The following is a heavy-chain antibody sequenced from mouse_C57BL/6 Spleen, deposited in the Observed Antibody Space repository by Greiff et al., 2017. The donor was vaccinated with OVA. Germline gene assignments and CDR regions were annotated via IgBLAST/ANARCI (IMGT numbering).Heavy chain of an antibody. CDR2: INPGSGGT. Sequence: VHLVESGAELVRPGPSVKVSCKASGYAFTNYLIEWVKQRPGQGLEWIGVINPGSGGTNYNEKFKGKATLTADKSSSTAYMQLSSLTSEDSAVYFCARSGYSIMDYWGQGTSVTVSS. CDR3: ARSGYSIMDY. CDR1: GYAFTNYL. J-gene: IGHJ4*01. D-gene: IGHD2-5*01. V-gene: IGHV1-54*01.